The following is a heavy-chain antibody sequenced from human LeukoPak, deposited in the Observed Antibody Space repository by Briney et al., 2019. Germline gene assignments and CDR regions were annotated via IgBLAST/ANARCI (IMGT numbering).Heavy chain of an antibody. CDR3: AKPNYGGNQEDFDY. CDR1: GFTFSSYA. V-gene: IGHV3-23*01. Sequence: GGSLRLSCAASGFTFSSYAMSWVRQAPGKGLGWVSAISGSGGSTYYADSVKGRFTISRDNSKNTLYLQMNSLRAEDTAVYYCAKPNYGGNQEDFDYWGQGTLVTVSS. CDR2: ISGSGGST. D-gene: IGHD4-23*01. J-gene: IGHJ4*02.